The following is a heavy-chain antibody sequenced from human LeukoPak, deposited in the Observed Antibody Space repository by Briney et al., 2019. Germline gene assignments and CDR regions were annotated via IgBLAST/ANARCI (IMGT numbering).Heavy chain of an antibody. CDR1: GYTFTSYD. J-gene: IGHJ6*03. CDR3: ARASYGGNPSPSAVYYYYYYMDV. Sequence: ASVKVSCKASGYTFTSYDINWVRQATGQGLEWMGWMNPNSGNTGYAQKFQGRVTMTRNTSISTAYMELCSLRSEDTAVYYCARASYGGNPSPSAVYYYYYYMDVWGKGTTVTVSS. CDR2: MNPNSGNT. D-gene: IGHD4/OR15-4a*01. V-gene: IGHV1-8*01.